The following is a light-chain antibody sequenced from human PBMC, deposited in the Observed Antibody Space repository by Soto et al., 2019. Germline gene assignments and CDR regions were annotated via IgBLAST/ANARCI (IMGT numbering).Light chain of an antibody. J-gene: IGKJ5*01. CDR1: QSVSRY. V-gene: IGKV3-11*01. Sequence: IAMTQSPSTLSVSPGERVTISCRASQSVSRYLAWYQQKPGQAPRLLICDTSYRATGIPARFSGSGSGTDFTLTISSLEPEDFAVYYCQQRSNWITFGQGTRLEIK. CDR2: DTS. CDR3: QQRSNWIT.